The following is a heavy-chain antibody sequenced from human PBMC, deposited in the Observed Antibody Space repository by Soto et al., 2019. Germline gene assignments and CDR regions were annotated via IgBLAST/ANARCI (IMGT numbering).Heavy chain of an antibody. CDR3: ARDRDSSYFPPPYYFDS. J-gene: IGHJ4*02. CDR1: AFTFRSYT. Sequence: GGSLRLSCAASAFTFRSYTMHWVRQAPGKGLEWVATISYDGSKTNYADSVRGRFTISRDNSKSTLFLQMDSLRPEDTAVYSCARDRDSSYFPPPYYFDSWGQGTLVTVSS. CDR2: ISYDGSKT. V-gene: IGHV3-30*04. D-gene: IGHD4-4*01.